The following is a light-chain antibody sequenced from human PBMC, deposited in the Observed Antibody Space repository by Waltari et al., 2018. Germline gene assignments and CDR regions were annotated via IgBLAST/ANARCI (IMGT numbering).Light chain of an antibody. CDR3: QQSHNGRT. CDR2: AAS. CDR1: QNIDHY. Sequence: DIQLTQSPSSLSASVVDRVPITCRARQNIDHYLNWYQQKSGRAPKLLIYAASTLLSGVPSRFSGSGSGTDFGLTISSLQTEDFATYYCQQSHNGRTFGQGTRVEIK. J-gene: IGKJ1*01. V-gene: IGKV1-39*01.